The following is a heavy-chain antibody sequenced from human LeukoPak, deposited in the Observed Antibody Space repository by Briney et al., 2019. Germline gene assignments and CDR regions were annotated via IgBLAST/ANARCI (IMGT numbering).Heavy chain of an antibody. V-gene: IGHV3-33*01. CDR3: ARDRSYDFWSGYSTPDY. CDR1: GFTFSSYG. D-gene: IGHD3-3*01. J-gene: IGHJ4*02. Sequence: GGSLRLSCAASGFTFSSYGMPWVRQAPGKGLEWVAVIWYDGSNKYYADSVKGRFTISRDNSKNTLDLQMNSLRAEDTAVYYCARDRSYDFWSGYSTPDYWDQGTLVTVSS. CDR2: IWYDGSNK.